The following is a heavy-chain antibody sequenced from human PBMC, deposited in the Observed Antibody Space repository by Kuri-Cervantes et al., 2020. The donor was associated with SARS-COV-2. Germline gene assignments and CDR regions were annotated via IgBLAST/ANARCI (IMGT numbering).Heavy chain of an antibody. CDR3: AREEHYNFWSGYMNYYGMDV. J-gene: IGHJ6*02. D-gene: IGHD3-3*01. CDR1: GFTFSSYA. CDR2: ISYDGSNK. V-gene: IGHV3-30-3*01. Sequence: GESLKISCAASGFTFSSYAMHWVRQAPGKGLEWVAVISYDGSNKYYADSVKGRFTISRDNSKNTLYLQMNSLRAEDTAVYYCAREEHYNFWSGYMNYYGMDVWGRGTTVTVSS.